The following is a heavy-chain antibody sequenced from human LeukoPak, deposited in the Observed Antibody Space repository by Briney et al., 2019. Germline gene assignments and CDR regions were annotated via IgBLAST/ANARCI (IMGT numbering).Heavy chain of an antibody. D-gene: IGHD6-6*01. Sequence: ASVKVSCKASGYTFTGYYMHWVRQAPGQGLEWMGWINPNSGGTNYAQKFQGRVTMTRDTSISTAYMELSRLRSDDTAVYYCARDLGDSSSSRDYWGQGTLVTVSS. J-gene: IGHJ4*02. CDR1: GYTFTGYY. CDR3: ARDLGDSSSSRDY. V-gene: IGHV1-2*02. CDR2: INPNSGGT.